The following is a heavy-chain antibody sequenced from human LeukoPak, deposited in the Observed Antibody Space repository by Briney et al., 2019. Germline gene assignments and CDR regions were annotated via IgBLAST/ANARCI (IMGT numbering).Heavy chain of an antibody. CDR1: SGSMTDSC. V-gene: IGHV4-59*12. J-gene: IGHJ4*02. CDR2: IYPRGTT. D-gene: IGHD5-12*01. Sequence: SETLSLTCTVSSGSMTDSCWSWFRQAPGKGLEWLGYIYPRGTTEYNPALRSRVTFSVGTSKKEATVRLSSVTASDTAVYYCTREGYSRSGYFLDFWGQGILVTVSS. CDR3: TREGYSRSGYFLDF.